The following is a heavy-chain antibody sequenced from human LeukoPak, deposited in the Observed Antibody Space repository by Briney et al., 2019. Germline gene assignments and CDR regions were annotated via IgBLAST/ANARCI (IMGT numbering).Heavy chain of an antibody. CDR2: ISSSGSTI. J-gene: IGHJ4*02. Sequence: GGSLRLSCAASGFTFSSYEMIWVRQAPGKGREGVIYISSSGSTIYYADSVKGRFTISRDNSKNTLYLQMNSLRAEDTAVYYCARVWIAAAGSLDYWGQGTLVTVSS. CDR3: ARVWIAAAGSLDY. CDR1: GFTFSSYE. V-gene: IGHV3-48*01. D-gene: IGHD6-13*01.